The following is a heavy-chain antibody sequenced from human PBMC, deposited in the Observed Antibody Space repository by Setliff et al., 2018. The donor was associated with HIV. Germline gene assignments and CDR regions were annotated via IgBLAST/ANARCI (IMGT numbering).Heavy chain of an antibody. J-gene: IGHJ4*02. V-gene: IGHV4-59*08. CDR2: IHFSGTT. CDR3: ARRYRSSWYFDY. D-gene: IGHD6-13*01. Sequence: SETLSLTCTVSGGPMKSHFWGWIRQAPGKGLEWIGYIHFSGTTNYNPSLKSRLTMSVDTSKNQLSLSLNSVTAADTAVYYCARRYRSSWYFDYWGQGILVTVSS. CDR1: GGPMKSHF.